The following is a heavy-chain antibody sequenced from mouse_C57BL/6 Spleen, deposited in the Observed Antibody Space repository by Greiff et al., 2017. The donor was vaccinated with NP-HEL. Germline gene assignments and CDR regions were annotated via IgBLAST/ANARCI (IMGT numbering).Heavy chain of an antibody. CDR2: ILPGCGST. CDR3: ANLPITAVGGYAMDY. V-gene: IGHV1-9*01. CDR1: GYSFTGYW. D-gene: IGHD1-1*01. J-gene: IGHJ4*01. Sequence: QVQLQQSGPELMKPSDSVNLSCTVTGYSFTGYWIEWLKQRLGRGREWFGEILPGCGSTNYNEKFKGKLTFTADTSSNTSYMQLSSLTTEDSAIYYCANLPITAVGGYAMDYWGQGTSVTVSS.